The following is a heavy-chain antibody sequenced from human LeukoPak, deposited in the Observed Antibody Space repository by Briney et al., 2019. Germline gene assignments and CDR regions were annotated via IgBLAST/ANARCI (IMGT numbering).Heavy chain of an antibody. CDR1: GFTFTSSA. CDR3: AADMIADDAFDI. J-gene: IGHJ3*02. D-gene: IGHD3-22*01. V-gene: IGHV1-58*02. CDR2: IVVGSGNT. Sequence: GASVKVSCKASGFTFTSSAMQWVRQARGQRLEWIGWIVVGSGNTNYAQKFQERVTITRDMSTSTAYMELSSLRSEDTAVDYCAADMIADDAFDIWGQGTMVTVSS.